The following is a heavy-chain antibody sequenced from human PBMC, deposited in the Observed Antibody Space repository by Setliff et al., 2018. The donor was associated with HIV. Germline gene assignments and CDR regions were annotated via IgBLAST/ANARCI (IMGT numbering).Heavy chain of an antibody. CDR1: GYPVSKFG. J-gene: IGHJ1*01. CDR3: VRGVTRDSSGYYRDEYFQY. Sequence: ASVKVSCKASGYPVSKFGISWVRQAPGQGLEWMAWISPYNGDTRYAQSLQGRVTLTTDTSTNTAYMEMRTLRSDDTAVYYCVRGVTRDSSGYYRDEYFQYWGQGTLVTVSS. V-gene: IGHV1-18*01. D-gene: IGHD3-22*01. CDR2: ISPYNGDT.